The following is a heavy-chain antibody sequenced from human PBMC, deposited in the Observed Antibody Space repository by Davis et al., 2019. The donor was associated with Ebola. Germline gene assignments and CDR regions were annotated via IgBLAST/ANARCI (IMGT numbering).Heavy chain of an antibody. J-gene: IGHJ5*02. CDR3: AKDSYYYDSSGYSVWFDP. Sequence: GGSLRLSCAASGFTFSNYGMHWVRQAPGKGLEWVAVIWYDGSNKYYADSVKGRFTISRDNSKNTLYLQMNSLRAEDTAVYYCAKDSYYYDSSGYSVWFDPWGQGTLVTVSS. CDR1: GFTFSNYG. CDR2: IWYDGSNK. D-gene: IGHD3-22*01. V-gene: IGHV3-33*06.